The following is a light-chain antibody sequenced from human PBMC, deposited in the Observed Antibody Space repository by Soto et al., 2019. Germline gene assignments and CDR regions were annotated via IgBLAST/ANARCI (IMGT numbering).Light chain of an antibody. J-gene: IGKJ1*01. CDR1: QSISSW. Sequence: DIQMTQSPSTLSASVGDRVTIDCRASQSISSWLAWYQQKPGKAPKLLIYKASSLESGVPSRFSGSGSGTEFTLTISSLQPDDFATYYCQQYNSYSPWTVGQGTQVEIK. V-gene: IGKV1-5*03. CDR3: QQYNSYSPWT. CDR2: KAS.